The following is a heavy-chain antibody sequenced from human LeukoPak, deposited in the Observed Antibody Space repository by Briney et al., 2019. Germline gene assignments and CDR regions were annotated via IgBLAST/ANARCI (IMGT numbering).Heavy chain of an antibody. V-gene: IGHV4-59*01. CDR2: IYYSGST. CDR1: GGSISSYY. Sequence: KSSETLSLTCTVSGGSISSYYWSWIRQPPGKGLEWIGYIYYSGSTNYNPSLKSRVTISVYTSKNQFSLKLSSVTAADTAVYYCARGSQHYSYDSSGYLFFDYWGQGTLVTVSS. J-gene: IGHJ4*02. D-gene: IGHD3-22*01. CDR3: ARGSQHYSYDSSGYLFFDY.